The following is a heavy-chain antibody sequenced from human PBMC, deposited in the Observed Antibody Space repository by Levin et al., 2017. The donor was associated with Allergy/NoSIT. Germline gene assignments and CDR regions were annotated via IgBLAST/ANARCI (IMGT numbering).Heavy chain of an antibody. V-gene: IGHV4-38-2*01. J-gene: IGHJ4*02. CDR1: GYSISSGYY. D-gene: IGHD1-26*01. Sequence: ESLKISCAVSGYSISSGYYWGWIRQPPGKGLEWIGSIYHSGSTYYNPSLKSRVTISVDTSKNQFSLKLSSVTAADTAVYYCARGSSGSYLPDDYWGQGTLVTVSS. CDR2: IYHSGST. CDR3: ARGSSGSYLPDDY.